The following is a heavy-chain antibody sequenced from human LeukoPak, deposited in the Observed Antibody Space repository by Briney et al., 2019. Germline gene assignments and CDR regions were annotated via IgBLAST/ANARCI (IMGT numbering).Heavy chain of an antibody. J-gene: IGHJ6*03. D-gene: IGHD2-8*01. CDR3: AKDVWLLGSVYYYYMDV. V-gene: IGHV3-23*01. CDR2: ISGTGGST. CDR1: GFTFSSCA. Sequence: GGFLRLSCAASGFTFSSCAMSWVRQAPGKGLEWVSAISGTGGSTYYSDSVKGRFTISRDNSKNTLYLQMNSLRAEDTAVYYCAKDVWLLGSVYYYYMDVWGKGTTVTVSS.